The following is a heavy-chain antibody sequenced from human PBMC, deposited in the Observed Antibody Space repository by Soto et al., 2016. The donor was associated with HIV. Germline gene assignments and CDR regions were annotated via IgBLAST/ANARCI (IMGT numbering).Heavy chain of an antibody. Sequence: EVQLLESGGGLVQPGGSLRLSCAASGFTFSSYAMSWVRQAPGKGLEWVSAISGSGGSTYYADSVKGRFTISRDNSKNTLYLQMNSLRAEDTAVYYCAKGNYGDPYYYYYGMDVWGQGTTVTVSS. J-gene: IGHJ6*02. CDR1: GFTFSSYA. CDR3: AKGNYGDPYYYYYGMDV. CDR2: ISGSGGST. D-gene: IGHD4-17*01. V-gene: IGHV3-23*01.